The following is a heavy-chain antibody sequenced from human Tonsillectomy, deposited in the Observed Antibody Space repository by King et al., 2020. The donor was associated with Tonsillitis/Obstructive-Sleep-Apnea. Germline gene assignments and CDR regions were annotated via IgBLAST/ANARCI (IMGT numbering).Heavy chain of an antibody. CDR2: IYYSGST. CDR1: GGSISSGGYY. V-gene: IGHV4-31*03. D-gene: IGHD2-15*01. Sequence: HVQLQESGPGLVKPSQTLSLTCTFSGGSISSGGYYWSWIRQHPGKGLEWIGYIYYSGSTYYNPSLKSRVTISVDTSKNQFSLKLSSVTAADTAVYYCAREVVVVVAANSWFDPWGQGTLVTVSS. J-gene: IGHJ5*02. CDR3: AREVVVVVAANSWFDP.